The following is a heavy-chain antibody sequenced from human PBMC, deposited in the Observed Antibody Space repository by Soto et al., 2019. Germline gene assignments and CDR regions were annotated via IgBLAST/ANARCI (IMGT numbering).Heavy chain of an antibody. D-gene: IGHD6-19*01. CDR1: GYTFTGYY. CDR2: INPNSGGT. V-gene: IGHV1-2*04. CDR3: ARGPIAVAGFWFDP. Sequence: ASVKVSCKASGYTFTGYYMHWVRQAPGQGLEWMGWINPNSGGTNYAQKFQGWVTMTRDTSISTAYMELSRLRSDDTAVYCCARGPIAVAGFWFDPWGQGTLVTVSS. J-gene: IGHJ5*02.